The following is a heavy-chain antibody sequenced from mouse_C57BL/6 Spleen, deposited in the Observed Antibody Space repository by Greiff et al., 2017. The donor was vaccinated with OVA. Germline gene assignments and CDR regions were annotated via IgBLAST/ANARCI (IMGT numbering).Heavy chain of an antibody. CDR1: GYTFTDYY. V-gene: IGHV1-19*01. D-gene: IGHD1-1*01. CDR2: TNPYNGGT. J-gene: IGHJ2*01. Sequence: VQLQQSGPVLVKPGASVKMSCKASGYTFTDYYMNWVKQSHGKSLEWIGVTNPYNGGTSYNQKFKGTATLTVDKASSTAYMELNSLTSEDSAVYYCAREGYYGSKGDYWGQGTTLTVSS. CDR3: AREGYYGSKGDY.